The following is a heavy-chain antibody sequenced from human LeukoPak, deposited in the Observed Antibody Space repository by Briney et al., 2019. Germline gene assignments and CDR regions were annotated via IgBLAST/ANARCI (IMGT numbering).Heavy chain of an antibody. V-gene: IGHV4-31*03. CDR2: IYYSGNT. D-gene: IGHD3-3*01. J-gene: IGHJ5*02. CDR1: GAXISSRSYY. CDR3: ARVFYDFWSGGFDP. Sequence: SQTLSLTCTVSGAXISSRSYYWSWIRQHPGKGLEWIGYIYYSGNTYYNPSLKSRVTISVDTSKNQFSLKLSSVTAADTAVYYCARVFYDFWSGGFDPWGQGTLVTVSS.